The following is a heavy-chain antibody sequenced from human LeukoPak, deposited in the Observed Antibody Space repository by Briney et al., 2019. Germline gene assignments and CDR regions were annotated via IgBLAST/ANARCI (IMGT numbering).Heavy chain of an antibody. CDR2: IYYSGIT. Sequence: PSETLSLTCTVSGGSISSNGYYWGWIRQSPGEGLEWIGNIYYSGITYYNASLKSRVVISVDTSKNHFSLTLNAVTAADTAVYHCASYSGIYSAFEIWSQGTLVTVSS. V-gene: IGHV4-39*07. CDR3: ASYSGIYSAFEI. CDR1: GGSISSNGYY. D-gene: IGHD1-26*01. J-gene: IGHJ3*02.